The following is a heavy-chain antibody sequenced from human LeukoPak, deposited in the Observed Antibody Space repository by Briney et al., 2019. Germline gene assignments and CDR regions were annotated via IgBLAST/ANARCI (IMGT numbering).Heavy chain of an antibody. Sequence: GGSLRLSCTASGFTVTNYWLHWVRQAPGKGLVWVSHINGDGRTTTYADSVKGRFTISRDDAKNTLYLQMNSLRAEDTAVYYCARDRWYAMEVWGKGTTVTVPS. D-gene: IGHD6-13*01. CDR3: ARDRWYAMEV. CDR2: INGDGRTT. J-gene: IGHJ6*04. V-gene: IGHV3-74*01. CDR1: GFTVTNYW.